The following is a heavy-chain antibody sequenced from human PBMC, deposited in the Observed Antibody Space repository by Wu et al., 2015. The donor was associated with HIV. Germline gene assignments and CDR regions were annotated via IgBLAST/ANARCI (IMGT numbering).Heavy chain of an antibody. D-gene: IGHD3-10*01. CDR3: ARMSTTMVRGGFDY. Sequence: QVQLVQSGAEVKKPGASVKVSCKASGYTFTGYYMHWVRQAPGQGLEWMGWINPNSGGTNYAQKFQGRVTMTRDTSISTAYMELSSLRSEDTAVYYCARMSTTMVRGGFDYWGQGTLVTVSS. J-gene: IGHJ4*02. CDR2: INPNSGGT. CDR1: GYTFTGYY. V-gene: IGHV1-2*02.